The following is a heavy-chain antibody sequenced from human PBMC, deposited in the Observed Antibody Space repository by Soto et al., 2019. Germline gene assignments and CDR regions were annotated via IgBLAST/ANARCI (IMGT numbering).Heavy chain of an antibody. CDR1: GGTFSSYT. V-gene: IGHV1-69*02. Sequence: ASVKVSCKASGGTFSSYTISWVRQAPGQGLEWMGRIIPILGIANYAQKFQGRVTITADKSTSTAYMELSSLRSEDTAVYYCAHMTHPYSSSLPWYYYYGMDVWGQGTTVTVSS. J-gene: IGHJ6*02. CDR2: IIPILGIA. CDR3: AHMTHPYSSSLPWYYYYGMDV. D-gene: IGHD6-13*01.